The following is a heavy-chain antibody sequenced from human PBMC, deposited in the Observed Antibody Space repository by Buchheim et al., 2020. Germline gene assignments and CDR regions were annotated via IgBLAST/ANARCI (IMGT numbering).Heavy chain of an antibody. CDR1: GFTFSGSA. Sequence: EVQLVESGGGLVQPGGSLKLSCAASGFTFSGSAMHWVRQASGKGLEWVGRIRSKANSYATAYAASVKGRFTISRDDSKNTAYLQMNSLKTEDTAVYYCARDPAYYDFWSGYYTPYGYYGMDVWGQGTT. V-gene: IGHV3-73*02. CDR3: ARDPAYYDFWSGYYTPYGYYGMDV. D-gene: IGHD3-3*01. J-gene: IGHJ6*02. CDR2: IRSKANSYAT.